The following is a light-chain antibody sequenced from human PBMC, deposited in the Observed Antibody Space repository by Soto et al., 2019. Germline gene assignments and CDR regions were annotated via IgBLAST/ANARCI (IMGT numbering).Light chain of an antibody. Sequence: EIVLTQSPGTLSLSPGERATLSCRASQSVSSSYLAWYLQKPGQAPRLLIYDASSRATGIPDRFSGSGSGTDFTLTISRLEPEDFAVYYCQQYSSSPLTFGGGTKVEIK. CDR2: DAS. CDR3: QQYSSSPLT. V-gene: IGKV3-20*01. J-gene: IGKJ4*01. CDR1: QSVSSSY.